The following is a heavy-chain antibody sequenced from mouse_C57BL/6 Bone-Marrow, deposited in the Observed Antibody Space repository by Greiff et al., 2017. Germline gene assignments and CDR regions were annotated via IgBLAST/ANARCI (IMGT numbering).Heavy chain of an antibody. CDR1: GYTFTDYY. Sequence: EVQLQQSGPELVKPGASVKISCKASGYTFTDYYMNWVKQSHGKSLEWIGDINPNNGGTSYNQKFKGKATLTVDKSSSTAYMELRSLTSEDSAGYYCARPLLYYGSRRDWFAYWGQGTLVTVSA. CDR3: ARPLLYYGSRRDWFAY. V-gene: IGHV1-26*01. CDR2: INPNNGGT. J-gene: IGHJ3*01. D-gene: IGHD1-1*01.